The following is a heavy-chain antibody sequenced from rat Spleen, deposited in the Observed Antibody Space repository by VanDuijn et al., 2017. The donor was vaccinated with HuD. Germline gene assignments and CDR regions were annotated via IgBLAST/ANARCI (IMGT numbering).Heavy chain of an antibody. Sequence: EVQLVETGGGLVQPGRSLKLSCVASGFTFSNYWMYWVRQAPGKGLEWVSSVSNDGVNTYYPDSVKGRFTISRDNAENIVSLQMNSLKSEDTATYYCATDRGGDYWGQGVMVTVSS. CDR1: GFTFSNYW. D-gene: IGHD4-3*01. CDR2: VSNDGVNT. V-gene: IGHV5-58*01. CDR3: ATDRGGDY. J-gene: IGHJ2*01.